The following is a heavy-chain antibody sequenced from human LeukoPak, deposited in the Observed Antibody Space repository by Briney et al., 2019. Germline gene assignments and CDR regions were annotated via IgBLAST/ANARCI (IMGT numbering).Heavy chain of an antibody. V-gene: IGHV3-21*01. J-gene: IGHJ4*02. CDR2: ISSSSSYI. Sequence: PGGSLRLSCAASGFTFSSYSMNWVRQAPGKGLEWVSSISSSSSYIYYADSVKGRFTISRDNAKNSLYLQMSSLRAEDTAVYYCARDGYYYDSSGYYPFDYWGQGTLVTVSS. CDR3: ARDGYYYDSSGYYPFDY. CDR1: GFTFSSYS. D-gene: IGHD3-22*01.